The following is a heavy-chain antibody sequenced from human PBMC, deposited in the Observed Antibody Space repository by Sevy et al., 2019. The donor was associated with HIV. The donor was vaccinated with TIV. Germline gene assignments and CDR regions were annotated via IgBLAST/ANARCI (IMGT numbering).Heavy chain of an antibody. CDR1: GFTFSSYS. Sequence: GGSLRLSCAASGFTFSSYSMNWVRQAPGKGLEWVSSISSSSSYIYYADSVKGRFTISRDNAKNSLYLQMNSLRAEDTAVYYCARVGSVVPAAMPHYYYYYMDVWGKGTTVTVSS. D-gene: IGHD2-2*01. J-gene: IGHJ6*03. V-gene: IGHV3-21*01. CDR2: ISSSSSYI. CDR3: ARVGSVVPAAMPHYYYYYMDV.